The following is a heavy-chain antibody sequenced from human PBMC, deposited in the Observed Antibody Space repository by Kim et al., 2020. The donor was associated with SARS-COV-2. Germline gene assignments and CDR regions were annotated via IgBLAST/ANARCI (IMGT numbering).Heavy chain of an antibody. J-gene: IGHJ5*02. CDR2: ISSSSSYT. CDR3: ARDPMVRGVIGWFDP. D-gene: IGHD3-10*01. V-gene: IGHV3-11*05. CDR1: GFTFSDYY. Sequence: GGSLRLSCAASGFTFSDYYMSWIRQAPGKGLEWVSYISSSSSYTNYADSVKGRFTISRDNAKNSLYLQMNSLRAEDTAVYYCARDPMVRGVIGWFDPWGQGTLVTVSS.